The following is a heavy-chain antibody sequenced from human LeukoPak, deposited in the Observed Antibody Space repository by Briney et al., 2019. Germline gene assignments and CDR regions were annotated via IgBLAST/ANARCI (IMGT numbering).Heavy chain of an antibody. Sequence: SETLSLTCTVSGGSISSGGYYWAWIRQPPGKGLEWIGTFHFSGSTYYNPSLKSRVTISVDTSKNSVSLMLRSVTAADTAVYYCARLPSGLIAAAGPNDYWGQGTLVTVSS. CDR1: GGSISSGGYY. J-gene: IGHJ4*02. D-gene: IGHD6-13*01. V-gene: IGHV4-39*01. CDR3: ARLPSGLIAAAGPNDY. CDR2: FHFSGST.